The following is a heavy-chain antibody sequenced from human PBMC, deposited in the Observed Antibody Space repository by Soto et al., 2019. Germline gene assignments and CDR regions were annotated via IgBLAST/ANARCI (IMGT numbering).Heavy chain of an antibody. CDR1: GFTFSSYD. CDR3: AREGDTMVRGTPGDYYGMDV. CDR2: IGTAGDT. J-gene: IGHJ6*02. D-gene: IGHD3-10*01. Sequence: GGSLRLSCAASGFTFSSYDMHWVRQATGKGLEWVSAIGTAGDTYYPGSVKGRFTISRENAKNSLYLQMNSLRAEDTAVYYCAREGDTMVRGTPGDYYGMDVWGQGTTVTVSS. V-gene: IGHV3-13*01.